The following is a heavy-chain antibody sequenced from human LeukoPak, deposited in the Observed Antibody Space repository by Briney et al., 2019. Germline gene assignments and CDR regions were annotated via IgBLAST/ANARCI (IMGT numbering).Heavy chain of an antibody. CDR3: AREPAEGYYFDY. CDR2: IYSGGST. Sequence: QPGRSLRLSCAASGFTVSSNYMSWVRQAPGKGLEWVSVIYSGGSTYYADSVKGRFTISRDNSKNTLYLQMNSLRAEDTAVYYCAREPAEGYYFDYWGQGTLVTVSS. J-gene: IGHJ4*02. V-gene: IGHV3-66*01. CDR1: GFTVSSNY. D-gene: IGHD2-2*01.